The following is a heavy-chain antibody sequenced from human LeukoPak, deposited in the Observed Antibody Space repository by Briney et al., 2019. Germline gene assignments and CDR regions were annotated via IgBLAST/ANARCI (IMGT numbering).Heavy chain of an antibody. J-gene: IGHJ5*01. CDR1: GFTFSSYW. D-gene: IGHD3-22*01. CDR2: ISVGSSAI. V-gene: IGHV3-48*04. CDR3: VKDSGYYDTSGKGWFDF. Sequence: GGSLRLSCAASGFTFSSYWMSWVRQAPGKGLEWVSFISVGSSAIYYADSVKGRFTISRDNAKNSLSLQMNGLRAEDTAVYYCVKDSGYYDTSGKGWFDFWGQGSLVTVSS.